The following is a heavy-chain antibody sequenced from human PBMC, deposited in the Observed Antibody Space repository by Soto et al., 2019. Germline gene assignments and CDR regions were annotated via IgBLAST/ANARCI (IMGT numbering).Heavy chain of an antibody. J-gene: IGHJ4*02. CDR1: GGSVSSGSYY. CDR2: IYYSGST. D-gene: IGHD3-3*01. V-gene: IGHV4-61*01. CDR3: ASLVFGFLGGPTVNS. Sequence: SETLSLTCTVSGGSVSSGSYYWSWIRQPPGKGLEWIGYIYYSGSTNYNPSLKSRVTISVDTSKNQFSLKLSSATAADTAVFYFASLVFGFLGGPTVNSWGQGTLVPXPS.